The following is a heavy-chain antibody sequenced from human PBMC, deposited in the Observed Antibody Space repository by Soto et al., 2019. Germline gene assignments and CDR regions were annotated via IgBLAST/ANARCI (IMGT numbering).Heavy chain of an antibody. CDR1: GASISSPTYY. J-gene: IGHJ4*02. V-gene: IGHV4-39*01. CDR3: MRQPNRPLAGYD. D-gene: IGHD5-12*01. CDR2: IYYSGTT. Sequence: QLLLQESGPGLVKPSETLSLSCTVSGASISSPTYYWGWIRQSPGKGLEWIGSIYYSGTTHYSPSLRSRFTLSIDTSKMHFSLSLTSVTAADTAIYYCMRQPNRPLAGYDWGQGTLVTVSS.